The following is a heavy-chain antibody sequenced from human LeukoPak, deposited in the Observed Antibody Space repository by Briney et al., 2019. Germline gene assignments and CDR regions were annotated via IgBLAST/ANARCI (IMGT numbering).Heavy chain of an antibody. CDR3: ARDGDYGTGSYYRGCIDS. J-gene: IGHJ4*02. Sequence: SVKVSCKASGYTFTSYGISWVRQAPGQGLEWMGWISAYNGNTNYAQKLQGRVTMTTDTSTSTAYMELRSLRSDDTAVYYCARDGDYGTGSYYRGCIDSWGQGTPVTVSP. V-gene: IGHV1-18*01. CDR1: GYTFTSYG. CDR2: ISAYNGNT. D-gene: IGHD3-10*01.